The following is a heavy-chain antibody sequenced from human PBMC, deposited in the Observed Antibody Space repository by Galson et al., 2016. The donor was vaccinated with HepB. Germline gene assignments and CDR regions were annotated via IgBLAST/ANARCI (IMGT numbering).Heavy chain of an antibody. Sequence: SLRLSCAASRFTFSSYSFSWVRQAPGKGLQWVSSISASSTSIHYADSVRGRFTISRDNANNSLYLQLNSLRAEDTAVYYCAREDYSSSWSYRGFDSWGQGTLVTVSS. J-gene: IGHJ4*02. CDR3: AREDYSSSWSYRGFDS. D-gene: IGHD6-13*01. CDR2: ISASSTSI. CDR1: RFTFSSYS. V-gene: IGHV3-21*01.